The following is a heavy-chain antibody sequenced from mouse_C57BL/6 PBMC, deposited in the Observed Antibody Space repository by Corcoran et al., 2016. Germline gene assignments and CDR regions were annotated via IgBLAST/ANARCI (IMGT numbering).Heavy chain of an antibody. CDR1: GYTFTTYG. CDR2: INTYSGVP. CDR3: ARPDGFAY. V-gene: IGHV9-3*01. J-gene: IGHJ3*01. Sequence: QIQLVQSGPELKKPGETVKISCKASGYTFTTYGMGWVKQAPGKGLKWMGWINTYSGVPTYADDFKGRFAFSLETSASTAYLQINNLKNEDTATYFCARPDGFAYWGQGTLVTVSA.